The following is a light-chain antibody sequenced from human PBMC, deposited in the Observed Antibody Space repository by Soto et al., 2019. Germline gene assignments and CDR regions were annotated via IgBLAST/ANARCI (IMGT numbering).Light chain of an antibody. Sequence: LGQSASVSGSPGESITISCSGTISDVGSYEYVSWYRQHPGNAPQLIIYGVTYRPSGVSSRFSGSKSGNTASLIISGLQPEDEADYYCSSFASTRTVVFGGGTQLTVL. CDR1: ISDVGSYEY. J-gene: IGLJ3*02. V-gene: IGLV2-14*01. CDR2: GVT. CDR3: SSFASTRTVV.